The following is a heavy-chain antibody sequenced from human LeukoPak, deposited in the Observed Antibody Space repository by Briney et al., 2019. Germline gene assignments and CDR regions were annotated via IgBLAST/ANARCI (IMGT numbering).Heavy chain of an antibody. CDR1: GFTFSGSA. CDR3: TRLYYDSSGDRPY. CDR2: VRSKANSYAT. D-gene: IGHD3-22*01. Sequence: PGGSLRLSCAASGFTFSGSAMHWVRQASGKGLEWVGRVRSKANSYATAYAASVKGRFTISRDDTKNTAYLQMNSLKTEDTAVYYCTRLYYDSSGDRPYWGQGTLVTVSS. J-gene: IGHJ4*02. V-gene: IGHV3-73*01.